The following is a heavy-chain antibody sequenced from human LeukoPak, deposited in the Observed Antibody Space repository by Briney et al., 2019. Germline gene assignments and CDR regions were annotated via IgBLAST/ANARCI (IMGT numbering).Heavy chain of an antibody. D-gene: IGHD5-12*01. CDR1: GYTFTSYG. Sequence: ASVKVSCKASGYTFTSYGISWVRQAPGQGLEWMGWISAYNGNTNYAQKLQGRVTMTTDTSTSTAYMELRSLRSDDTAVYYCARDGSYSGYDAGSDYWGQGTLVTVSS. CDR3: ARDGSYSGYDAGSDY. V-gene: IGHV1-18*01. CDR2: ISAYNGNT. J-gene: IGHJ4*02.